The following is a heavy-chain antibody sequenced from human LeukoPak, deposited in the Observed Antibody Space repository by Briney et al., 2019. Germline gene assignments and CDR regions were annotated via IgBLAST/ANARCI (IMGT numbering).Heavy chain of an antibody. J-gene: IGHJ4*02. Sequence: SETLSLTCTVSGGSISSSCYFWGRIRQPPGTGLEWIGSIYYGGTTYYNPSLKSRVTISVDTSKNQFSLNLSSVTATDTAVYYCARHDGRGGATMGALDYWGRGTLVTVSS. V-gene: IGHV4-39*01. CDR2: IYYGGTT. CDR3: ARHDGRGGATMGALDY. D-gene: IGHD4/OR15-4a*01. CDR1: GGSISSSCYF.